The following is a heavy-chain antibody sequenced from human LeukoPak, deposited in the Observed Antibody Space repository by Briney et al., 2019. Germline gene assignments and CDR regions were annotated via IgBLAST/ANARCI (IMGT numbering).Heavy chain of an antibody. Sequence: GGSLRLSCAASGFTFSSYAMSWVRQAPGKGLEWVSAISGSGGSTSYADSVKGRFTISRDNSKNTLYLQMNSLRAEDTARYYCAKQKGCCSGGSCYYSDYWGQGTLVTVSS. V-gene: IGHV3-23*01. CDR3: AKQKGCCSGGSCYYSDY. CDR2: ISGSGGST. D-gene: IGHD2-15*01. CDR1: GFTFSSYA. J-gene: IGHJ4*02.